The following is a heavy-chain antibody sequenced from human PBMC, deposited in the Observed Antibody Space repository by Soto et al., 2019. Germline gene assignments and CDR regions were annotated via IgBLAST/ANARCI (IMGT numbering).Heavy chain of an antibody. V-gene: IGHV3-33*01. CDR2: IWYDGSNK. Sequence: QVQLVESGGGVVQPGRSLRLSCAASGFTFSSSVMHWVRQAPGKGLEWVAVIWYDGSNKYYADSVKGRFTISRDNSKNTLYLQMNSLRAEDTAGYYCARAHYFDSGPLIYWGQGTLVTVSS. CDR1: GFTFSSSV. CDR3: ARAHYFDSGPLIY. J-gene: IGHJ4*02. D-gene: IGHD3-22*01.